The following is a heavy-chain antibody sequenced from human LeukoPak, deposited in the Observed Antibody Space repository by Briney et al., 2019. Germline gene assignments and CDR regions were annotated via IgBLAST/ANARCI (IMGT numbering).Heavy chain of an antibody. CDR2: VYFSGTT. V-gene: IGHV4-31*03. D-gene: IGHD3-9*01. CDR1: GVSVNSGGYY. CDR3: AGGKHDILTAYFRFDR. J-gene: IGHJ4*01. Sequence: QTRSLTCSVSGVSVNSGGYYWNRLRQHPERGLESIGHVYFSGTTYYNPALRSRITILKDATQNQFTLKVDSVTPTDTAVYFCAGGKHDILTAYFRFDRWGQGSQVSVSS.